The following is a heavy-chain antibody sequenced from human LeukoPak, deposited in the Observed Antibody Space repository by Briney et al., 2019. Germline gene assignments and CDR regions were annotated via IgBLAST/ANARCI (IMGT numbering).Heavy chain of an antibody. V-gene: IGHV1-8*01. Sequence: ASVKVSRNASGYTFTSYDINWVRQATGQGLEWMGWMNPNSGNTGYAQKFQGRVTMTRNTSISTAYMEVSSLRSEDTALYYCARGEYSSSSVYYYYYMDVWGKGTTVTVSS. CDR2: MNPNSGNT. CDR3: ARGEYSSSSVYYYYYMDV. CDR1: GYTFTSYD. J-gene: IGHJ6*03. D-gene: IGHD6-6*01.